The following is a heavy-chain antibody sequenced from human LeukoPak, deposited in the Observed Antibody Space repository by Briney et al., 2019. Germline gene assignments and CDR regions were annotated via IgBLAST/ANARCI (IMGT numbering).Heavy chain of an antibody. D-gene: IGHD7-27*01. CDR1: GDSISSYY. Sequence: SETLSLTCTVSGDSISSYYWSWIRQPPGKGLEWIGYIHYSGITNYNPSLKSRVTISVDTSKNQFSLKLSSVTAADTAVYYCARSGDYYYYGMDVWGQGTTVTVSS. CDR3: ARSGDYYYYGMDV. V-gene: IGHV4-59*01. J-gene: IGHJ6*02. CDR2: IHYSGIT.